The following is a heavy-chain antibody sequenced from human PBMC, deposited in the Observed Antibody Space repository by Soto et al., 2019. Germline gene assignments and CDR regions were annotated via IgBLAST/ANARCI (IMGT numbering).Heavy chain of an antibody. Sequence: RASVKVSCKASGYTFTSYAMHWVRQAPGQRLEWMGWINAGNGNTKYSQKFQGRVTITRDTSASTAYMELSSLRSEDTAVYYCARKDIPFPYYYDSSGYRHEYFQHWGQGTLVTVSS. CDR1: GYTFTSYA. D-gene: IGHD3-22*01. J-gene: IGHJ1*01. CDR3: ARKDIPFPYYYDSSGYRHEYFQH. CDR2: INAGNGNT. V-gene: IGHV1-3*01.